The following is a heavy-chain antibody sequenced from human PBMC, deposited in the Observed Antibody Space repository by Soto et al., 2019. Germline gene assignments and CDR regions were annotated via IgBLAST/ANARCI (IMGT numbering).Heavy chain of an antibody. CDR2: MNPNSGNT. J-gene: IGHJ5*02. CDR1: GYTFTSYD. D-gene: IGHD2-2*01. CDR3: AXGIGEYCSSTSCYESWFDP. V-gene: IGHV1-8*01. Sequence: ASVKVSCKASGYTFTSYDINWVRQATGQGLEWMGWMNPNSGNTGYAQKFQGRVTMTRNTSISTAYMELSSLRSEDTAVYYCAXGIGEYCSSTSCYESWFDPWGQGTLVTVSS.